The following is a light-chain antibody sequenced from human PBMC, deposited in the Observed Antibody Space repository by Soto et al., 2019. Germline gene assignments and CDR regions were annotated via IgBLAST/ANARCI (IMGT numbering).Light chain of an antibody. V-gene: IGKV3-20*01. Sequence: EIVLTQSPGTLPLSPGERATLSCRASQSVSSNYLVWYQQKPGQAPRPLIYGASSRDTGIPDRFSGSGSGTDFTLTISSLEPEDFAVYYCQQYANSPFTFGQGTKLEIK. CDR1: QSVSSNY. J-gene: IGKJ2*01. CDR2: GAS. CDR3: QQYANSPFT.